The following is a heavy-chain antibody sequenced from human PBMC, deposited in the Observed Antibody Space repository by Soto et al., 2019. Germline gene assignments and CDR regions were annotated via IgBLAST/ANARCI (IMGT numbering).Heavy chain of an antibody. V-gene: IGHV1-2*04. CDR1: GYTFTGYY. D-gene: IGHD1-26*01. J-gene: IGHJ4*02. CDR2: INPNSGGT. Sequence: GASVKVSCKASGYTFTGYYMHWVRQAPGQGLEWMGWINPNSGGTNYAQKFQGWVTMTRDTSISTAYMELSRLRSDDTAVYYCARVGGSYDSRPFDYWGQGTLVTVSS. CDR3: ARVGGSYDSRPFDY.